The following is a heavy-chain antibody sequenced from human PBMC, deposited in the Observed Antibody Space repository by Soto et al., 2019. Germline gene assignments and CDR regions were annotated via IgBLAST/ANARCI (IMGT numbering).Heavy chain of an antibody. Sequence: ASVKVSCKASGYTFTSYGISWGRHAPVQGREWMGWIRPDSGGTSYAQTRQGGVTVTRDTSMRTAYMELRSLSSDDTAVYYCAREGGRQLYCYYGMDVWGKGTTVTV. CDR2: IRPDSGGT. CDR1: GYTFTSYG. CDR3: AREGGRQLYCYYGMDV. J-gene: IGHJ6*01. V-gene: IGHV1-18*01. D-gene: IGHD6-13*01.